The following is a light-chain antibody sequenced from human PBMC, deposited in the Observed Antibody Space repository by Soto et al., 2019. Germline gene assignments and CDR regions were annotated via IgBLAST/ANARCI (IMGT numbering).Light chain of an antibody. CDR2: DAS. CDR3: QQRSNWPLT. V-gene: IGKV3-11*01. CDR1: QSISRY. J-gene: IGKJ4*01. Sequence: EIALTQSPATLSLSPGERATLSCRASQSISRYLAWYQQIPGQAPRLLIYDASNRATGIPARFSGSGSGTDFTLTISSLEPEDSAVSYCQQRSNWPLTFGGGTKVEIK.